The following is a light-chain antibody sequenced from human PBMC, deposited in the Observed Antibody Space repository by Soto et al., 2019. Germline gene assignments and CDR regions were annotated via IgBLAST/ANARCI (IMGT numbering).Light chain of an antibody. J-gene: IGLJ1*01. CDR1: SSNIGSNY. CDR3: AAWDDSLSGCYV. V-gene: IGLV1-47*01. CDR2: RNN. Sequence: QSVLTQPPSASGTPGQRVTISCSGSSSNIGSNYVYLYQQLPGTAPKLLIYRNNQRPSGLPDRFSGFKSRNSDSLAISGLRSEDEADYYCAAWDDSLSGCYVFGTVPKLTVL.